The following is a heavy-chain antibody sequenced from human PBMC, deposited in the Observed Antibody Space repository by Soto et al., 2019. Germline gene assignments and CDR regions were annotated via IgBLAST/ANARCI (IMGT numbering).Heavy chain of an antibody. Sequence: GGSLRLSCAASGFTFSSYGMHWVRQAPGKGLEWVAVISYDGSNKYYADSVKGRFTISRDNSKNTLYLQMNSLRAEDTAVYYCAKEGYCSSTSCSTEDPLFDYWGQGTLVTVSS. CDR2: ISYDGSNK. CDR3: AKEGYCSSTSCSTEDPLFDY. J-gene: IGHJ4*02. V-gene: IGHV3-30*18. D-gene: IGHD2-2*01. CDR1: GFTFSSYG.